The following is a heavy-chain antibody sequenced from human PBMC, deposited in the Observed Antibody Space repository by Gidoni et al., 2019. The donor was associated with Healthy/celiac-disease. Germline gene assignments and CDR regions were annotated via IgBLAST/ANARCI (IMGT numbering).Heavy chain of an antibody. CDR1: GGSISSSSYY. CDR2: IYYSGST. CDR3: ARESKWELPRPFDP. D-gene: IGHD1-26*01. V-gene: IGHV4-39*07. Sequence: QLQLQESGPGLVKPSETLSLTCTVSGGSISSSSYYWGWIRQPPGKGLEWIGSIYYSGSTYYNPSLKSRVTISVDTSKNQFSLKLSSVTAADTAVYYCARESKWELPRPFDPWGQGTLVTVSS. J-gene: IGHJ5*02.